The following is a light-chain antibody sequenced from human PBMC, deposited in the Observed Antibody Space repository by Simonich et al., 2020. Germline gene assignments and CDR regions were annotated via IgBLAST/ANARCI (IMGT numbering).Light chain of an antibody. CDR2: WAS. CDR3: QQYYSTPIT. V-gene: IGKV4-1*01. Sequence: DIVMTQSPDSLAVSLGERATINCKSSQSVLYSSNNTNYLAWYQQKPGHPPKLLIYWASTREDGVPDRFSGSGSGTDFTLTISRLQAEDVAVYYCQQYYSTPITFGQGTRLEIK. J-gene: IGKJ5*01. CDR1: QSVLYSSNNTNY.